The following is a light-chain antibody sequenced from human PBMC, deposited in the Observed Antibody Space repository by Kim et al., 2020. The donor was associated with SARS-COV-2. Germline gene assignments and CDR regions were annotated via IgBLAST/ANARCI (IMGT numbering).Light chain of an antibody. CDR3: QSYDSSNPWV. Sequence: KTVTISCPRSSGSIASNYVQWYQQRPGSAPPTVIYEDNQRPSGVPDRFSGSIDSSSNSASLTISGLKTEDEADYYCQSYDSSNPWVFGGGTKLTVL. CDR2: EDN. CDR1: SGSIASNY. V-gene: IGLV6-57*03. J-gene: IGLJ3*02.